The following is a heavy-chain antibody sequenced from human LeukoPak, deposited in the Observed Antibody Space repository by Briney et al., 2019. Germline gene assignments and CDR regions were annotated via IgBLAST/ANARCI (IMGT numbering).Heavy chain of an antibody. CDR2: IKQDGSEK. Sequence: GGSLRLSCAASGFTFSSYWMSWVRQAPGKGLEWVANIKQDGSEKYYVDSVKGRFTISRDNAKNSLYLQMNSLRAEDTAVYYCAREIVVVVAATYYFDYWGQGTLVTASS. CDR1: GFTFSSYW. CDR3: AREIVVVVAATYYFDY. V-gene: IGHV3-7*01. D-gene: IGHD2-15*01. J-gene: IGHJ4*02.